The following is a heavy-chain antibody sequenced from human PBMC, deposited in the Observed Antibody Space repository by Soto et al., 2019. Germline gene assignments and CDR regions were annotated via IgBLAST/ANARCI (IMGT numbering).Heavy chain of an antibody. Sequence: GGFQRLCCKASGVNFGAFGMSWVSQATGKGLVWVSRINSDGSSTSYADSVKGRFTFSRDNAKNTLYLQMSSLRAEDTAVYHCARGYCDTTRCYTAFDYWGQGALVTVSS. V-gene: IGHV3-74*01. D-gene: IGHD2-2*02. CDR3: ARGYCDTTRCYTAFDY. J-gene: IGHJ4*02. CDR1: GVNFGAFG. CDR2: INSDGSST.